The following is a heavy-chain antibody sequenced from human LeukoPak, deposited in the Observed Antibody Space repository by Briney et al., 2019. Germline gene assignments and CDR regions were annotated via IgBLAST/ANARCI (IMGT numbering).Heavy chain of an antibody. CDR1: GGSISSGGYY. CDR3: ARAGQLVLGSFDY. CDR2: IYYSGST. J-gene: IGHJ4*02. D-gene: IGHD6-13*01. Sequence: PSETLSLTCTVSGGSISSGGYYWSWIRQHPGKGLEWIGYIYYSGSTYYNPSLKSRVTISVDTSKNQFSLKLSSVTAADTAVYYCARAGQLVLGSFDYWGQGTLVTVSS. V-gene: IGHV4-31*03.